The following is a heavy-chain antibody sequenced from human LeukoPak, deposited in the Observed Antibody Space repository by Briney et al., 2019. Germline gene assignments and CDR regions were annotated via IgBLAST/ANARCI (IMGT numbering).Heavy chain of an antibody. CDR3: GGWDYDSQRPPDY. D-gene: IGHD3-22*01. V-gene: IGHV3-48*01. J-gene: IGHJ4*02. CDR1: VFTFSSYS. CDR2: ISSGSSTI. Sequence: GGSLRLSCAASVFTFSSYSMNLVRQAPGKGLEWVSYISSGSSTIHYADSVMGRFTISRDNAKNSVYLQMNSLRAEDTAVYYCGGWDYDSQRPPDYWGQGTLVTVSS.